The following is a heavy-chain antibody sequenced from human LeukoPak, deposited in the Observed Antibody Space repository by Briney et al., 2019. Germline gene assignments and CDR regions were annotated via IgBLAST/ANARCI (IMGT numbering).Heavy chain of an antibody. CDR2: ISASNGDT. V-gene: IGHV1-18*01. D-gene: IGHD3-22*01. J-gene: IGHJ4*02. CDR3: ARDPTYYDSSGSYYFDY. Sequence: GASVKVSCKASGYTFTNYGITWVRQAPGQGLEWMGWISASNGDTHYSEKFQDRITVTTDTSTSTAYMELRSLVSEDTAVYYCARDPTYYDSSGSYYFDYWGQGTLVTVSS. CDR1: GYTFTNYG.